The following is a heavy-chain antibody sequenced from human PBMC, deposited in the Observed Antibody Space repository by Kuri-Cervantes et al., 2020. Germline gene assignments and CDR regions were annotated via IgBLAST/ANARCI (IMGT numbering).Heavy chain of an antibody. V-gene: IGHV3-11*04. CDR1: GFTFSDYY. D-gene: IGHD2-21*02. CDR2: LSNSGNTI. J-gene: IGHJ4*02. Sequence: GGSLRLSCAASGFTFSDYYMSWIRQAPGKGLEWVSYLSNSGNTIYYADSVKGRFTISRDTAKTSLYLQMNSLRDEDTAVYYCARDRGGHIVVVTAPFDYWGQGTLVTVSS. CDR3: ARDRGGHIVVVTAPFDY.